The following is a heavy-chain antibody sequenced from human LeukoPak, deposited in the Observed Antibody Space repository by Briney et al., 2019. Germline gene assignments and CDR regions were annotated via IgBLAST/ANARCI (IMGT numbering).Heavy chain of an antibody. CDR3: ARARYYDFWSGYSDY. Sequence: GGSLRLSCAGSGFIFSNYWMSWVRQAPGKGLEWVANIKQDGSEKYYVDSVKGRFTISRDNAKNSLYLQMNSLRAEDTAVYYCARARYYDFWSGYSDYWGQGTLVTVSS. V-gene: IGHV3-7*03. CDR2: IKQDGSEK. CDR1: GFIFSNYW. D-gene: IGHD3-3*01. J-gene: IGHJ4*02.